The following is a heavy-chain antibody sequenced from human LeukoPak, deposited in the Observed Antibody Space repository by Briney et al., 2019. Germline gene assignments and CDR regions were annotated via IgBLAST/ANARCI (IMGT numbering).Heavy chain of an antibody. V-gene: IGHV3-66*03. CDR2: IYDSGPT. CDR3: ARGLPYYDSSGYYPHFDY. CDR1: GFTVSSNY. Sequence: GGSLRLSCATSGFTVSSNYMSWVRQAPGKGLEWVSVIYDSGPTYYADSVKGRFLIFRDTSKSTLYLQMNSLRAEDTAVYYCARGLPYYDSSGYYPHFDYWGQGTLVTVSS. J-gene: IGHJ4*02. D-gene: IGHD3-22*01.